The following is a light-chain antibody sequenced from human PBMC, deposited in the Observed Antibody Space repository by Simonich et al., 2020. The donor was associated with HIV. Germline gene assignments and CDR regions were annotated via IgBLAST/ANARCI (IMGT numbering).Light chain of an antibody. CDR3: MQALQTPYT. CDR2: LNS. CDR1: QNLLHSNGSIY. J-gene: IGKJ2*01. V-gene: IGKV2-28*01. Sequence: DIVMTQSPLSLPVTPGEPASISCRSSQNLLHSNGSIYLDWYLKKPGHSPQLLIYLNSNRASGVPDRFSGSGSGTDFTLKISRVEAEDVGVYYCMQALQTPYTFGQGTKLDFK.